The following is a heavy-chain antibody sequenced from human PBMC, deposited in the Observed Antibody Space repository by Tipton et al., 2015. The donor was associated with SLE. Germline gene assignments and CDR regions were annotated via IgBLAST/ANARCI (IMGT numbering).Heavy chain of an antibody. J-gene: IGHJ2*01. V-gene: IGHV4-4*08. CDR2: MYYSGIT. CDR3: ARDRRGWYFDL. CDR1: GGSIRTYY. D-gene: IGHD3-10*01. Sequence: TLSLTCSVSGGSIRTYYWSWIRQTPGKGLEWIGYMYYSGITNYNPSLYSRVSISVDTSRNQFSLKMSSVTAADTAVYYCARDRRGWYFDLWGRGTLVTVSS.